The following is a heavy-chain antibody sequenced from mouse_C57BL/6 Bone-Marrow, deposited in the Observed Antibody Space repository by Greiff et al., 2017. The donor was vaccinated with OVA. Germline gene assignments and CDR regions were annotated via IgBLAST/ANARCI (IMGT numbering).Heavy chain of an antibody. Sequence: QVQLQQPGAELVRPGTSVKLSCKASGYTFTSYWMHWVKQRPGQGLEWIGVIDPSDSYTNYNQKFKGKATLTVDPSSSTAYMQLSSLTSEDSAVYYCAPYYYGSSYWYFDVWGTGTTVTVSS. CDR1: GYTFTSYW. CDR2: IDPSDSYT. J-gene: IGHJ1*03. CDR3: APYYYGSSYWYFDV. D-gene: IGHD1-1*01. V-gene: IGHV1-59*01.